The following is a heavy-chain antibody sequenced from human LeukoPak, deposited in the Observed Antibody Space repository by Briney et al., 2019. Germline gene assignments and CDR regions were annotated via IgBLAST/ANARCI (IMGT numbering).Heavy chain of an antibody. CDR2: INPSGGST. D-gene: IGHD3-22*01. V-gene: IGHV1-46*01. CDR3: ARDYLRRDDSSGYYPDY. CDR1: GYTFTGYY. Sequence: ASVKVSCKASGYTFTGYYMHWVRQAPGQGLEWMGIINPSGGSTSYAQKFQGRVTMTRDTSTSTVYMELSSLRSEDTAVYYCARDYLRRDDSSGYYPDYWGQGTLVTVSS. J-gene: IGHJ4*02.